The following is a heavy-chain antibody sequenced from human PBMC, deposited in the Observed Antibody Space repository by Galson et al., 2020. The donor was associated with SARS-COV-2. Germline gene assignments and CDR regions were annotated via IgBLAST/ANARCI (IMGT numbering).Heavy chain of an antibody. V-gene: IGHV4-31*11. Sequence: TLSLTCAVSGGSISSGGYYWSWIRQHPGKGLEWIGYIYHSGSSYYNPSLKSRVAISVDTSKNQFSLKLSSVTAADTAVYYCARARIVVATVDSFDIWGQGTMVTVSS. CDR1: GGSISSGGYY. D-gene: IGHD2-21*02. CDR3: ARARIVVATVDSFDI. CDR2: IYHSGSS. J-gene: IGHJ3*02.